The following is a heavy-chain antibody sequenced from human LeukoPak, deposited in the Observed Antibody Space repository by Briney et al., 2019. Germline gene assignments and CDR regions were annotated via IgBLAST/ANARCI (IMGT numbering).Heavy chain of an antibody. CDR1: GLTFSSYA. CDR3: AKDRSIAARHFDY. Sequence: PGGSLRLSCAASGLTFSSYAMSWVRQAPGKGLEWVSAISGSGGSTYYADSVKGRFTISRDNSKNTLYLQMNSLRAEDTAAYYCAKDRSIAARHFDYWGQGTLVTVSS. CDR2: ISGSGGST. D-gene: IGHD6-6*01. V-gene: IGHV3-23*01. J-gene: IGHJ4*02.